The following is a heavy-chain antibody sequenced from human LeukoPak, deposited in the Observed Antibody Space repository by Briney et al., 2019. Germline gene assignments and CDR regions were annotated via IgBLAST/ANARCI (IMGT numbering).Heavy chain of an antibody. CDR1: GGSISSGGYY. J-gene: IGHJ4*02. V-gene: IGHV3-30*03. Sequence: LSLTCTVSGGSISSGGYYWSWIRQAPGKGLEWVAVISYDGSSEYYADSVKGRFTISRDNSKNTLYLQMNSLRAEDTAVYYCTRESGSGNYYYDYWGQGTLVTVSS. CDR3: TRESGSGNYYYDY. D-gene: IGHD3-10*01. CDR2: ISYDGSSE.